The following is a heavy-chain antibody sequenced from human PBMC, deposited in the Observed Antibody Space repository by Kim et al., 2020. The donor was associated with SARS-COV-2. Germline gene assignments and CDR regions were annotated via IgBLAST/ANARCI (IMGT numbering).Heavy chain of an antibody. V-gene: IGHV3-48*03. CDR2: ISSSGSTI. J-gene: IGHJ4*02. Sequence: GGSLRLSCAASGFTFSSYEMNWVRQAPGKGLEWVSYISSSGSTIYYADSVKGRFTISRDNAKNSLYLQMNSLRAEDTAVYYCASFLTNFHWLFQTDTSFDHWGQGPLVTVSS. CDR1: GFTFSSYE. D-gene: IGHD3-9*01. CDR3: ASFLTNFHWLFQTDTSFDH.